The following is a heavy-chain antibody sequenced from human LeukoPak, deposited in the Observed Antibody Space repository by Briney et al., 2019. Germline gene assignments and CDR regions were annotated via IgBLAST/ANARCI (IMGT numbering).Heavy chain of an antibody. Sequence: GGSLRLSCAASGLLFSSYAMSWVRQAPGKGLEWVSTITASGSGTFYRDSVKGRFTISRDNSLNKVYLQMNSLRAEDTAFYYCASTILGAYNKRMGVNWGQGTLVTVSS. D-gene: IGHD3-16*01. CDR3: ASTILGAYNKRMGVN. CDR1: GLLFSSYA. J-gene: IGHJ4*02. V-gene: IGHV3-23*01. CDR2: ITASGSGT.